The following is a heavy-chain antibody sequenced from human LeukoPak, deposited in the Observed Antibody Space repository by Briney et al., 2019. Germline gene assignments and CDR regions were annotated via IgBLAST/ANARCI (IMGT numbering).Heavy chain of an antibody. V-gene: IGHV5-10-1*01. D-gene: IGHD3-3*01. CDR2: IDPSDSYT. Sequence: PGESLKISCKGSGYSFTSYWIGWVRQTPGKGLEWMGRIDPSDSYTNYSPSFQGHVTISADKSISTAYLQWSSLKASDTAMYYCARSPQTYYDFWSGYYRSFDYWGQGTLVTASS. CDR1: GYSFTSYW. J-gene: IGHJ4*02. CDR3: ARSPQTYYDFWSGYYRSFDY.